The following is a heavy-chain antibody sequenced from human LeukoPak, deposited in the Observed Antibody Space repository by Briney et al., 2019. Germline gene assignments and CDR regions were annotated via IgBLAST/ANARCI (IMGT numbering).Heavy chain of an antibody. CDR1: GFSFRSYW. J-gene: IGHJ5*02. Sequence: GGSLRLSCAATGFSFRSYWMNWVRQAPGKGLEWLAIIKQDGSEKHYKGSVEGRFTISRDNAKNSLHLQMNSLRAEDTAIYYCAGGSGYLITSWGQGTLVTVSS. D-gene: IGHD3-9*01. CDR2: IKQDGSEK. V-gene: IGHV3-7*01. CDR3: AGGSGYLITS.